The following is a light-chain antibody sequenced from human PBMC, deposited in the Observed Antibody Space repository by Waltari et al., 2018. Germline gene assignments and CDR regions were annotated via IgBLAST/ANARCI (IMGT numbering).Light chain of an antibody. Sequence: QSVLTQPPSVSGAPGQRVTISCTGGGSNIGAGYHVHWYRQLPGKAPELLIYGVNNRPSGVPDRFFGSLSGTSASLAITGLQAEDEADYYCQSYDTSLSVVFGGGTKLTV. CDR1: GSNIGAGYH. CDR2: GVN. V-gene: IGLV1-40*01. J-gene: IGLJ2*01. CDR3: QSYDTSLSVV.